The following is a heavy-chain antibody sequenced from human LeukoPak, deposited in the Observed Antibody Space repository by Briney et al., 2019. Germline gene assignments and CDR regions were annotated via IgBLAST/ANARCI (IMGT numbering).Heavy chain of an antibody. V-gene: IGHV4-30-4*07. CDR1: GGSISSGGYS. J-gene: IGHJ4*02. D-gene: IGHD2-21*02. CDR2: IYYSGST. CDR3: ARVDRGGDLEFDY. Sequence: SETLSLTCAVSGGSISSGGYSWSWIRQPPGKGLEWIGYIYYSGSTYYNPSLKSRVTISVDTSKNQFSLKLSSVTVADTAVYYCARVDRGGDLEFDYWGQGTLVTVSS.